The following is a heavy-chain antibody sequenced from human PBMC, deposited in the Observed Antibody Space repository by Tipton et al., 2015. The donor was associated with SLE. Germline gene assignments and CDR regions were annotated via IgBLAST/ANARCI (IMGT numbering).Heavy chain of an antibody. CDR1: GGSISGPYH. CDR3: AAHAAGRGGSGY. Sequence: LRLSCTVSGGSISGPYHWSWIRQAAGKGLEWIGRFDPNGSTRYNPSFQSQVTWPMDTSKKQFSLVRSSVTAADTAVYYCAAHAAGRGGSGYWGQGTLVTVSS. V-gene: IGHV4-4*07. J-gene: IGHJ4*02. D-gene: IGHD2-15*01. CDR2: FDPNGST.